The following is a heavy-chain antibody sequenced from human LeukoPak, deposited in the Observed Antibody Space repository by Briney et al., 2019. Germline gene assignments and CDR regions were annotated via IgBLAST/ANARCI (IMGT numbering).Heavy chain of an antibody. V-gene: IGHV6-1*01. CDR3: ARFLAGWLATEYDMDV. CDR2: TYYRSKWYY. Sequence: SQTLSLTCAISGDSVSSNSAAWNWIRQSPSRGLEWLGRTYYRSKWYYDYAVSVKSRITINPDTSKNQFSLKLSSVTAADTAVYYSARFLAGWLATEYDMDVWGQGTTVTVSS. D-gene: IGHD6-19*01. CDR1: GDSVSSNSAA. J-gene: IGHJ6*02.